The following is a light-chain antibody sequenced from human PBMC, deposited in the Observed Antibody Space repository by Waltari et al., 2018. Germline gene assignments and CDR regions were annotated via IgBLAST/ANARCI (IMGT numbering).Light chain of an antibody. Sequence: DIQMTQSPSFVSASVGDRVTITCRASQGIGSWLAWYHQKPGKAPKLLVSGASTLQSEVPSRFSGSGSGTDFSLTINSLQPEDVATYYCQQATSFPLTFGGGTKVEIK. CDR2: GAS. V-gene: IGKV1-12*01. CDR1: QGIGSW. J-gene: IGKJ4*01. CDR3: QQATSFPLT.